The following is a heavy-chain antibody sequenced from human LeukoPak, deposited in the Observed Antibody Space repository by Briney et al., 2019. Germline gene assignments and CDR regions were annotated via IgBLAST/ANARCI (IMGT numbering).Heavy chain of an antibody. Sequence: GSSVKVSCKASGGTFSSYAISWVRQAPGQGLEWMGRIIPILGIANYAQKFQGRVTITADKSTSTAYMELSSLRSEDTAVYYCASCPYSSISFDYWGQGTLVTVCS. V-gene: IGHV1-69*04. J-gene: IGHJ4*02. CDR3: ASCPYSSISFDY. CDR1: GGTFSSYA. CDR2: IIPILGIA. D-gene: IGHD6-13*01.